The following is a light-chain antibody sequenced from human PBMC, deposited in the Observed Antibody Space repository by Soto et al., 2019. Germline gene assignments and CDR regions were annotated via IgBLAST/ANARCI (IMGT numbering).Light chain of an antibody. CDR2: GAS. CDR3: QQRSSWPPT. J-gene: IGKJ5*01. V-gene: IGKV3-15*01. Sequence: IVMTQSPATLSVSPGERATLSCRASQSVKTNLAWYQQKPGQAPRLLIYGASTRATGISARFSGSGSGTEFTLTISGLQSEDFAVYYCQQRSSWPPTFGQGTRLEIK. CDR1: QSVKTN.